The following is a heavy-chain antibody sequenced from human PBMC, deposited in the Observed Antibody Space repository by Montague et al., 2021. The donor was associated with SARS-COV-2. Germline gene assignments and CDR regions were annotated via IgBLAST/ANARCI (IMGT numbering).Heavy chain of an antibody. J-gene: IGHJ3*02. CDR2: MFTSGST. D-gene: IGHD3-22*01. CDR1: GASISNPTYS. Sequence: TLSLTCTVSGASISNPTYSWGWIRQPAGKELEWIGRMFTSGSTTYNPSLKSRVTISVDTSKNQFSLKLSSVTAADTAVYYCARGALFNDSSGYYSDAFDIWGQGTMVTVSS. V-gene: IGHV4-61*02. CDR3: ARGALFNDSSGYYSDAFDI.